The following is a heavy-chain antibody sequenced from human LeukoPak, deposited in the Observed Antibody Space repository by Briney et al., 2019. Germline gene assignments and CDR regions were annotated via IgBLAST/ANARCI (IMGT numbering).Heavy chain of an antibody. CDR1: GFTFSGSA. Sequence: GGSLKLSCAASGFTFSGSAMHWVRQAYGKGLEWVGRIRSKANSYATAYAASVKGRFTISRDDSKNTAYLQMNSLKTEDTAVYYCTRRESEKAGYHWGQGTLVTVSS. J-gene: IGHJ5*02. CDR3: TRRESEKAGYH. CDR2: IRSKANSYAT. V-gene: IGHV3-73*01.